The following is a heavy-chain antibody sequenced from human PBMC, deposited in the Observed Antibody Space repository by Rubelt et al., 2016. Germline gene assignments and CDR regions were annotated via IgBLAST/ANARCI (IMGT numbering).Heavy chain of an antibody. CDR3: ARGVIASGDYPFDY. CDR1: GYTFTSYD. Sequence: QVQLVQSGAEVKKPGASVKVSCKASGYTFTSYDINWVRQATGQGLEWMGWMNPNSGNTGYAQKFQGSVTMTRNTSISTAYMELSSLRSEDTAVYYCARGVIASGDYPFDYWGQGTLVTVSS. J-gene: IGHJ4*02. D-gene: IGHD4-17*01. V-gene: IGHV1-8*01. CDR2: MNPNSGNT.